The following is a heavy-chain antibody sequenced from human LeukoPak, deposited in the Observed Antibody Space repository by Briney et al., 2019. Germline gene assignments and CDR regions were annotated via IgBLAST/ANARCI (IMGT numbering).Heavy chain of an antibody. J-gene: IGHJ3*02. CDR2: IKWNGGST. CDR3: ARDNRYSGGRDAFDI. Sequence: GGSLRLSCAASGFTFDDYGMSWVRQAPGKGLEWVSGIKWNGGSTGYADSVKGRFTISRDNAKNSLYLRMNNLRAEDTALYYCARDNRYSGGRDAFDIWGQGTMVTVSS. CDR1: GFTFDDYG. V-gene: IGHV3-20*04. D-gene: IGHD1-26*01.